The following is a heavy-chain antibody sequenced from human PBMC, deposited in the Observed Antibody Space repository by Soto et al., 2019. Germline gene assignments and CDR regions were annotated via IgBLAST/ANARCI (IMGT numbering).Heavy chain of an antibody. CDR1: GYTFTSYY. V-gene: IGHV1-46*01. J-gene: IGHJ5*02. D-gene: IGHD6-6*01. CDR2: INPSGGST. CDR3: ARESLRIAARSLPWFDP. Sequence: GASVKVSCKASGYTFTSYYMHWVRQAPGQGLEWMGIINPSGGSTSYAQKFQGRVTMTRDTSTSTVYMELSSLRSEDTAVYYCARESLRIAARSLPWFDPWGQGTLVTVSS.